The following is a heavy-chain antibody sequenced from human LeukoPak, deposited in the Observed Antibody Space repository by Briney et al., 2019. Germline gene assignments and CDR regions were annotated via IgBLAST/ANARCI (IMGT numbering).Heavy chain of an antibody. D-gene: IGHD6-13*01. J-gene: IGHJ3*02. Sequence: SETLSLTCTVSGGSISSYYWSWIRQPPGKGLEWIGYIYYSGSTNYNPSLKSRVTISVDTSKNQFSLKLSSVTAADTAVYYCARSQPLYAGYNSRGADAFDIWGQGTMVTVSS. CDR1: GGSISSYY. CDR3: ARSQPLYAGYNSRGADAFDI. CDR2: IYYSGST. V-gene: IGHV4-59*01.